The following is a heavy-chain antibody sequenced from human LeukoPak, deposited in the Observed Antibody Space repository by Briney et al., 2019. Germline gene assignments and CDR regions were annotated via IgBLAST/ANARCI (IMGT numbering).Heavy chain of an antibody. CDR3: ARAQFGDYVGPFDY. J-gene: IGHJ4*02. Sequence: GGSLRLSCAASGFTFRDYWMTWVRQAPGKGLEWGSYISSSGSTIYYADSVKCRFTISRDNAKSSLYLQMNSLRAEDTAVYYCARAQFGDYVGPFDYWGQGTLVTVSS. CDR2: ISSSGSTI. V-gene: IGHV3-48*04. D-gene: IGHD4-23*01. CDR1: GFTFRDYW.